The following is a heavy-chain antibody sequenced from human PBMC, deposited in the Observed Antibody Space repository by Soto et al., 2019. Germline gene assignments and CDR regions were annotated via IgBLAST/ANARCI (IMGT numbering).Heavy chain of an antibody. V-gene: IGHV4-39*01. CDR3: ARLDFRERGMDV. Sequence: QLQLQESGPGLVKPSETLSLTCTVSGGSISSSSYYWGWIRQPPGKGLEWIGSIYYSGSTYYNPSLKSRVTISVDTSKNQFSLKLSSVTAADTAVYYCARLDFRERGMDVWGQGTTVTVSS. CDR1: GGSISSSSYY. CDR2: IYYSGST. D-gene: IGHD2-21*01. J-gene: IGHJ6*02.